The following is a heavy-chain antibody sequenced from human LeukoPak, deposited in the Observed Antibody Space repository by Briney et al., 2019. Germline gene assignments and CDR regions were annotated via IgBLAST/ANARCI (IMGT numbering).Heavy chain of an antibody. V-gene: IGHV4-31*03. CDR2: IYYSGST. CDR3: ARDLDGYTGMDV. CDR1: GGFISSGGDY. Sequence: SQTLSLTCTVSGGFISSGGDYWSWIRQHPGRGLEWFGYIYYSGSTYYNPSLKCRFPISVDRSKNQFSLKLSSVTAADTAVYYCARDLDGYTGMDVWGQGTTVTVSS. D-gene: IGHD5-24*01. J-gene: IGHJ6*02.